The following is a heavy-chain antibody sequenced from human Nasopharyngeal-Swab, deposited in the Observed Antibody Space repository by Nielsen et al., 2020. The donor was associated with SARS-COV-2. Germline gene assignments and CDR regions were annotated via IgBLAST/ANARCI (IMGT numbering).Heavy chain of an antibody. J-gene: IGHJ4*02. D-gene: IGHD4-11*01. CDR3: TKGRADYSNPSFDN. V-gene: IGHV3-9*01. Sequence: GGSLRLSCVASGFTFNDYAMHWVRQAPGKGLKWVSGITWNNGPAYTDSVKGRFIISRDNARNSLYLQMNSLRPDDTALYYCTKGRADYSNPSFDNWGQGTLVTVSS. CDR1: GFTFNDYA. CDR2: ITWNNGP.